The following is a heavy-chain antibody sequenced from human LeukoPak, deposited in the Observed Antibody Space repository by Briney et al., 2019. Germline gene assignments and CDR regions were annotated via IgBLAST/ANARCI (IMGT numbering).Heavy chain of an antibody. Sequence: SVKVSCKASGYTFTSYGISWVRQAPGQGLEWMGRITPIFGTANYAQKFQGRVTITTDESTSTAYMELSSLRSEDTAVYYCARGVDTEASCNYWGQGTLVTVSS. J-gene: IGHJ4*02. D-gene: IGHD5-18*01. CDR2: ITPIFGTA. V-gene: IGHV1-69*05. CDR3: ARGVDTEASCNY. CDR1: GYTFTSYG.